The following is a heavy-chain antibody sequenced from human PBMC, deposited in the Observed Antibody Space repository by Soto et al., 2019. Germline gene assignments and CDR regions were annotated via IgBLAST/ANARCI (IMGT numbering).Heavy chain of an antibody. CDR1: GLNFDDFA. CDR3: ARGPRPRQPLGDYFDY. CDR2: ITWNSRVL. V-gene: IGHV3-9*01. D-gene: IGHD7-27*01. Sequence: GGSLRLSCVGTGLNFDDFAMHWVRQAPGKGLEWVSGITWNSRVLAYADSVKGRFTISRDNSKNTLYLQMNSLRAEDTAVYYCARGPRPRQPLGDYFDYWGQGTLVTVSS. J-gene: IGHJ4*02.